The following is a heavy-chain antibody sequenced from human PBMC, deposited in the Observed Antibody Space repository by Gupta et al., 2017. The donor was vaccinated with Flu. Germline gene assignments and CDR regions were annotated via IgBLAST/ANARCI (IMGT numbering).Heavy chain of an antibody. CDR2: IYYSGST. CDR1: GDSISGHY. D-gene: IGHD3-10*01. CDR3: ARGPGYHGSGTYPGGFDV. J-gene: IGHJ3*01. Sequence: QVQLQESGPGLVKPSEALSLTCVVSGDSISGHYWSWIRQSPGKGLEWIGYIYYSGSTKYMPALEGRLTIYIDTSKNLFSLRLRSGTAADAAVYYCARGPGYHGSGTYPGGFDVWGQGTRVTVSS. V-gene: IGHV4-59*11.